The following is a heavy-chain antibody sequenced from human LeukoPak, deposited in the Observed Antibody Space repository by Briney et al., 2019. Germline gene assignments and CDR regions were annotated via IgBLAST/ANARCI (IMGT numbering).Heavy chain of an antibody. Sequence: GASVKVSCKASGYTFTGYYMHWVRQAPGQGLEWMGWINPNSGGTNYAQKCQGRVTMTRDTSISTAYMELSRLKSDDTAVYYCARASYGSGSDYWGQGTLVTVSS. CDR2: INPNSGGT. J-gene: IGHJ4*02. CDR3: ARASYGSGSDY. CDR1: GYTFTGYY. D-gene: IGHD3-10*01. V-gene: IGHV1-2*02.